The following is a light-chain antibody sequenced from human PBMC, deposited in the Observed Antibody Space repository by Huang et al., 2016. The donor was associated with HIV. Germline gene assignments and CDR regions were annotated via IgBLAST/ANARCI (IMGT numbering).Light chain of an antibody. CDR1: QGVSGF. J-gene: IGKJ2*01. Sequence: EIVLTQSPATLSLSPGERATLSCRASQGVSGFLGWYQQRPGQAPRLLIYDTSNRATGVPARFSGSGSGTDVTLTISSLEPEDFAVYYCHQRSNWHYTFGQGTKLEIK. CDR2: DTS. V-gene: IGKV3D-11*01. CDR3: HQRSNWHYT.